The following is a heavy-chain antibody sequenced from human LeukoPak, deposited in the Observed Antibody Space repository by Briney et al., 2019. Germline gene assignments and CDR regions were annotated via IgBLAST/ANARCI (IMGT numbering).Heavy chain of an antibody. Sequence: PGGSLRLSCAASGFTFSSYSMNWVRQAPGKGLEWVVVISNDGTNKYYADSVKGRFTISRDNSKNTLFLQMNSLRVEDTAVYYCSRANPSYSSHWGGAFDIWGQGTVVTVSS. J-gene: IGHJ3*02. V-gene: IGHV3-30*03. CDR1: GFTFSSYS. CDR2: ISNDGTNK. D-gene: IGHD3-22*01. CDR3: SRANPSYSSHWGGAFDI.